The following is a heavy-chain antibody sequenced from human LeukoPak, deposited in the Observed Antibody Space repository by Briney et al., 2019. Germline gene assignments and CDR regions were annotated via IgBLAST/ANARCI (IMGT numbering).Heavy chain of an antibody. J-gene: IGHJ4*02. V-gene: IGHV3-23*01. CDR2: ISGSGGST. D-gene: IGHD1-26*01. CDR1: GFTFSSYA. Sequence: PGGSLRLSCAASGFTFSSYAMSWARQAPGKGLEWVSAISGSGGSTYYADSVKGRFTISRDNSKNTLYLQMNSLRAEDTAVYYCAKGGVVGATPNYFDYWGQGTLVTVSS. CDR3: AKGGVVGATPNYFDY.